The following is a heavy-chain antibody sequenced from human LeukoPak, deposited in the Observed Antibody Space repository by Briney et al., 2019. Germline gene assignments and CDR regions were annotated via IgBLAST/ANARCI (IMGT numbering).Heavy chain of an antibody. V-gene: IGHV4-59*08. CDR1: GGSISSYY. Sequence: SETLSLTCTVSGGSISSYYWSWIRQPPGKGLEWIGYIYYSGSTNYNPSLKSRVTISVDTSKNQFSLKLSSVTAADTAVYYCARVQAEYSSSQPQTYYYYYYMDVWGKGTTVTVSS. D-gene: IGHD6-6*01. CDR2: IYYSGST. J-gene: IGHJ6*03. CDR3: ARVQAEYSSSQPQTYYYYYYMDV.